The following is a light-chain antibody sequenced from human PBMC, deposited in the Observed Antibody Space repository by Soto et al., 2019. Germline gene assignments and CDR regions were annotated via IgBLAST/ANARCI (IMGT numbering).Light chain of an antibody. Sequence: DIQMTQSPSSLSASVGDRVTITCRASQSISTYLNWYQQKPGKVPKLLIYAASILQSGVPSRFSGSESGTDFTLTISSLQPEDIATYYCQQTHTTFTFGGGTTVEIK. V-gene: IGKV1-39*01. CDR2: AAS. J-gene: IGKJ4*01. CDR3: QQTHTTFT. CDR1: QSISTY.